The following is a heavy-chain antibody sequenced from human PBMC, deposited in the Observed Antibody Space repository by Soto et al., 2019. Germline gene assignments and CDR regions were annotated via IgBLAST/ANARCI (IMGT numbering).Heavy chain of an antibody. D-gene: IGHD2-8*02. Sequence: GGSLRLSCSGSGFTFSHHSLYWVRQPPGKGLQCVSSMSGSGGNIYYAESVKGRFTISRDNYKDTLYLQMTSLSSEDSAVYYFVKASAYCTGGSAFSYFDYWGQGP. CDR1: GFTFSHHS. J-gene: IGHJ4*02. V-gene: IGHV3-64D*06. CDR3: VKASAYCTGGSAFSYFDY. CDR2: MSGSGGNI.